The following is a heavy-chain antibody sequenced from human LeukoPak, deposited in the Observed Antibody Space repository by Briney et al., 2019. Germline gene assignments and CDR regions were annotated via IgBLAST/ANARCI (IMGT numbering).Heavy chain of an antibody. J-gene: IGHJ6*02. D-gene: IGHD2-2*01. Sequence: SETLSLTCAVYGGSFSGYYWSWIRQPPGKGLEWIGEINHSGSTNYSPSLKSRVTISVGTSKNQFSLKLSSVTAADTAVYYCAREVVVVPAAMLDGYYYGMDVWGQGTTVTVSS. V-gene: IGHV4-34*01. CDR1: GGSFSGYY. CDR3: AREVVVVPAAMLDGYYYGMDV. CDR2: INHSGST.